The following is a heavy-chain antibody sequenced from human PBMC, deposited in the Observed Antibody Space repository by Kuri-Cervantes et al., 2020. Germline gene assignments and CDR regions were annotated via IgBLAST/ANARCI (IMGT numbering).Heavy chain of an antibody. CDR2: ISYDGSNK. D-gene: IGHD3-22*01. Sequence: GGSLRLSCAASGFTFSSYAMHWVRQAPGKGLEWVAVISYDGSNKYYADSVKGRFTISRDNSKNTLYLQMNSLRAEDPVVYYCARDLMIAYFDYWGQGTLVTVSS. J-gene: IGHJ4*02. CDR1: GFTFSSYA. V-gene: IGHV3-30-3*01. CDR3: ARDLMIAYFDY.